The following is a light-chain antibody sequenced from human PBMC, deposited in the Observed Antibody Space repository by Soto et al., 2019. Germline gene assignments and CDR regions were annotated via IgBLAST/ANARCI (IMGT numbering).Light chain of an antibody. V-gene: IGKV1-8*01. CDR3: QHYNSYSEA. Sequence: ASRMTQSPSSFSASTGDRVTIACRASQGISSYLAWYQQKPGKAPKLLIYAASTLESWVPSRFSATVSGTEFSITITSLQPDDFATYYCQHYNSYSEAFGQGTKVDI. CDR1: QGISSY. J-gene: IGKJ1*01. CDR2: AAS.